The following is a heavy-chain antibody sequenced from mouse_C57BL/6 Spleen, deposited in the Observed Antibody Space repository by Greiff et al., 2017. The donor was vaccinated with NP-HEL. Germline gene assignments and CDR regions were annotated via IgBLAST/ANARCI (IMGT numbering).Heavy chain of an antibody. J-gene: IGHJ2*01. CDR2: IHPNSGST. CDR1: GYTFTSYW. Sequence: QVQLKQPGAELVKPGASVKLSCKASGYTFTSYWMHWVKQRPGQGLEWIGMIHPNSGSTNYNEKFKSKATLTVDKSSSTAYMQLSSLTSEDSAVYYCAGWELLRYHQGYWGQGTTLTVSS. CDR3: AGWELLRYHQGY. V-gene: IGHV1-64*01. D-gene: IGHD1-1*01.